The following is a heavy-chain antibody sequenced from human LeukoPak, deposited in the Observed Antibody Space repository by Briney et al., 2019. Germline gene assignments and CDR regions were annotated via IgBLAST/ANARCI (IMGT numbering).Heavy chain of an antibody. Sequence: ASVKVSCKTSGYTFSSYGITWVRQAPGQGLEWMGWISAYGHTKLARNLKARVTVTIDISTTTAYMELRSLSSDDTAVYFCARETASGYLGFDFWGQGTLITVSS. CDR2: ISAYGHT. CDR1: GYTFSSYG. J-gene: IGHJ4*02. CDR3: ARETASGYLGFDF. D-gene: IGHD3-3*01. V-gene: IGHV1-18*01.